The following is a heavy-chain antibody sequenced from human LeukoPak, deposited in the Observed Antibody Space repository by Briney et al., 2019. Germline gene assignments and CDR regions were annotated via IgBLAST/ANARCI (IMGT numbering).Heavy chain of an antibody. CDR2: IKQDGSEK. CDR3: AGDPNYYDSSGYRY. V-gene: IGHV3-7*01. D-gene: IGHD3-22*01. Sequence: PGGSLRLSCAASGFTFSSYWMSWVRQAPGKGLEWVANIKQDGSEKYYVDSVKGRFTISRDNAKNSLYLQMNSLRAEDTAVYYCAGDPNYYDSSGYRYWGQGTLVTVSS. J-gene: IGHJ4*02. CDR1: GFTFSSYW.